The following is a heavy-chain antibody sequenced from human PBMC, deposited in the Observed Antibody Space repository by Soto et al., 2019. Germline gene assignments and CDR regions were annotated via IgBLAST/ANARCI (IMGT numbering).Heavy chain of an antibody. D-gene: IGHD3-22*01. CDR1: GGSFSGYY. J-gene: IGHJ4*01. CDR3: ARGIFYCYDSRGYQYDY. Sequence: SETLSLTCAVYGGSFSGYYWTCIRQPPGKGLEWIGELTHDGNINYNPSLKSRVTISVDTSKNQFSLRLSFVTAADTAVYFCARGIFYCYDSRGYQYDYWGRRTLDTGSS. CDR2: LTHDGNI. V-gene: IGHV4-34*01.